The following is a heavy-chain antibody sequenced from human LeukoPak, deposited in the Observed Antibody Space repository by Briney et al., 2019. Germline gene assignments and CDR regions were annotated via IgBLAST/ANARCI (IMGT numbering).Heavy chain of an antibody. CDR2: INHSGST. J-gene: IGHJ4*02. CDR3: ARGKGPIRY. V-gene: IGHV4-34*01. CDR1: GGSFSGYY. Sequence: SETLSLTCAVYGGSFSGYYWSWIRQPPGKGLEWIGEINHSGSTNYNPSLKSRVTISVDTSKNQFSLKLSSVTAADTAVYYCARGKGPIRYWGQGTLVTVS. D-gene: IGHD3-10*01.